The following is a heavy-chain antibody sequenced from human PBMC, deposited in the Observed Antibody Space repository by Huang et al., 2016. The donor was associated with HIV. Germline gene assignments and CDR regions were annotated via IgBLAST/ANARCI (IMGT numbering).Heavy chain of an antibody. CDR1: GISFRNYA. V-gene: IGHV3-30*18. Sequence: VRLVQSGGGVVQPGRSLRLSCAASGISFRNYAMHWVRKAPGKGLGWVAGNSDDGSGKYYVESVKGRFIISKDNSNETLFLEMRSLKSEDTAVYFCAKDQGQWLAYFDSWGQGTLVTVSS. J-gene: IGHJ4*02. CDR2: NSDDGSGK. CDR3: AKDQGQWLAYFDS. D-gene: IGHD6-19*01.